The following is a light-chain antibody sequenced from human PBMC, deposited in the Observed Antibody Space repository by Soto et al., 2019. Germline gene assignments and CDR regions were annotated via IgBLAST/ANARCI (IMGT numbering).Light chain of an antibody. CDR1: QSVSSN. CDR3: QQYNNWPPSWT. V-gene: IGKV3-15*01. CDR2: DTS. J-gene: IGKJ1*01. Sequence: EIVMTQSPATLSVSPGERATLSCRASQSVSSNLACYQQKPGQAPRLLIYDTSTRANGISARFSGSGSGTDFTLTISGLQSEDFAVYYCQQYNNWPPSWTFGQGTKVDIK.